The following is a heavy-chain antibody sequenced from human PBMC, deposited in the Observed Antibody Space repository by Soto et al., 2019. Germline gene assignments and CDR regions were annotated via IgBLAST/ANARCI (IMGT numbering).Heavy chain of an antibody. D-gene: IGHD3-10*01. Sequence: EVQLLGSGGGLVQPGGSLRLSCAASGLTFSTYAMSWVRQAPGKGLEWVSSISGNGANTYYTDSVKGRFIISRDNSKKTLFLQMNSLSAEDTALYYCAKDLPNSYGSGGGYYKAGGDYWGQGTLVTVSS. V-gene: IGHV3-23*01. J-gene: IGHJ4*02. CDR3: AKDLPNSYGSGGGYYKAGGDY. CDR1: GLTFSTYA. CDR2: ISGNGANT.